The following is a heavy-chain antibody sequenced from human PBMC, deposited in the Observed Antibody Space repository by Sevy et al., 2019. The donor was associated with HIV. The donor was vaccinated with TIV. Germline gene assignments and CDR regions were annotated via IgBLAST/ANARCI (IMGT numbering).Heavy chain of an antibody. CDR2: IIPIFDIV. J-gene: IGHJ6*03. D-gene: IGHD6-6*01. Sequence: ASVKVSCKASGGTFSSYAVSWVRQAPGQGLEWMGGIIPIFDIVNSVQKFQGRVTITADESASTVYMELSSLRSEDTAVYYCARVDSTSFRNSYYHMDVWGKGTTVTVSS. CDR1: GGTFSSYA. CDR3: ARVDSTSFRNSYYHMDV. V-gene: IGHV1-69*13.